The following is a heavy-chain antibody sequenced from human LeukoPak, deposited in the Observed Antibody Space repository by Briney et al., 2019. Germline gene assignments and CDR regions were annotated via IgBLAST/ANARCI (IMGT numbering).Heavy chain of an antibody. CDR1: GYTFTSYY. Sequence: ASVKVSCKASGYTFTSYYMHWVRQAPGQGLEWMGIINPSGGSTSYAQKFQGRVTMTRDTSTSTVYMELSSLRSEDTAVYYCARDWFGYHYDSGSYVFIYWGQGTLVTVSS. CDR2: INPSGGST. CDR3: ARDWFGYHYDSGSYVFIY. D-gene: IGHD3-10*01. V-gene: IGHV1-46*01. J-gene: IGHJ4*02.